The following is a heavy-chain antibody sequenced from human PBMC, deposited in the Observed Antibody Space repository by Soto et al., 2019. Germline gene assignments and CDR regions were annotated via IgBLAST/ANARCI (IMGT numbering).Heavy chain of an antibody. CDR2: IIPILETA. D-gene: IGHD3-10*01. Sequence: QVQLVQSGAEVKKPGSSVKVSCKASGGTFGRYTLSWVRQAPGQGLEWMGWIIPILETANYARRFQGRLTITADTSTGTAYMEIRGLKSDDTGVYYCARGGKLGGDLDVWGKGTPVPVS. V-gene: IGHV1-69*08. J-gene: IGHJ6*03. CDR3: ARGGKLGGDLDV. CDR1: GGTFGRYT.